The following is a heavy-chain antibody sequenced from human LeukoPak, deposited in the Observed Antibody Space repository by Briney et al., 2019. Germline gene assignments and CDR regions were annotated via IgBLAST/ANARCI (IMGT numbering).Heavy chain of an antibody. V-gene: IGHV4-59*08. J-gene: IGHJ2*01. CDR2: IYYSGST. D-gene: IGHD1-1*01. CDR1: GGSISSYY. Sequence: SETLSLTCTVSGGSISSYYWSWIRQPPGKGLEWIGYIYYSGSTNYNPSLKSRVTISVDTSKNQFSLKLSSVTAADTAVYYCASYSYWKGWYFDLWGRGTLVTVSS. CDR3: ASYSYWKGWYFDL.